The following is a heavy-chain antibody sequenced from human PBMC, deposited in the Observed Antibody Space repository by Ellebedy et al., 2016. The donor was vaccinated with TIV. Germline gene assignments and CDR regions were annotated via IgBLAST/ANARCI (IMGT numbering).Heavy chain of an antibody. CDR1: GFTFSTYG. V-gene: IGHV3-33*06. CDR3: AKGTQWLGRRCFDY. D-gene: IGHD6-19*01. CDR2: IWYDGSNK. Sequence: PGGSLRLSCAASGFTFSTYGMPWVPQAPGKGLEWVAVIWYDGSNKYYADSVTGRFTISRDNSKNTLYLQMNSLRAEDTAVYHCAKGTQWLGRRCFDYWGQGTLVTVSS. J-gene: IGHJ4*02.